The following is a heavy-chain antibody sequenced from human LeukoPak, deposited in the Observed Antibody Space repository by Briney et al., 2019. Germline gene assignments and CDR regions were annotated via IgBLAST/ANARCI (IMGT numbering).Heavy chain of an antibody. D-gene: IGHD4-17*01. CDR3: AKGGGTTVTTGLDY. CDR1: GFTFDDYA. V-gene: IGHV3-9*03. Sequence: GGSLRLSCEASGFTFDDYAMHWVRQAPGKGLEWVSVISWNSGSIAYADSVKGRFTISRENAKNSLYLQRNSLRAEDMALYYCAKGGGTTVTTGLDYWGQGTLVTVSS. J-gene: IGHJ4*02. CDR2: ISWNSGSI.